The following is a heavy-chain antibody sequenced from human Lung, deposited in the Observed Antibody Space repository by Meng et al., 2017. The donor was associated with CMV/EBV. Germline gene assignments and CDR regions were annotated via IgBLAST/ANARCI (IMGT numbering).Heavy chain of an antibody. D-gene: IGHD2-2*01. CDR2: IYSAGNT. Sequence: GESXKISCAASGFTVETNYMSWVRQAPGKGLEWVSNIYSAGNTYYADSVKGRFTISRDNSKNTLSLQMNSLRVEDTAVYYCARDLVVPAAIQYYYHNYGMDVWXQGTTVTVSS. CDR3: ARDLVVPAAIQYYYHNYGMDV. J-gene: IGHJ6*02. CDR1: GFTVETNY. V-gene: IGHV3-66*02.